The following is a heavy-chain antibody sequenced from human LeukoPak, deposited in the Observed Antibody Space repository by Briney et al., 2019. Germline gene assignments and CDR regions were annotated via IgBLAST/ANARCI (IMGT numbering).Heavy chain of an antibody. CDR3: AAGTRRVGEFDY. D-gene: IGHD1-26*01. J-gene: IGHJ4*02. CDR1: GGSISSYY. V-gene: IGHV4-59*01. Sequence: PSETLSLTCTVSGGSISSYYWSWIRQPPGKGLEWIGCIYYSGSTNYNPSLKSRVTISVDTSKNQFSLKLSSVTAADTAVYYCAAGTRRVGEFDYWGQGTLVTVSS. CDR2: IYYSGST.